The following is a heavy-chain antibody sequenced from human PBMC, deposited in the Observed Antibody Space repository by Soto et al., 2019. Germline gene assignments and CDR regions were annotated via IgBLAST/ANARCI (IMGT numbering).Heavy chain of an antibody. V-gene: IGHV3-21*01. CDR2: ISSSSSYI. Sequence: GGSLRLSCAASGFTFSSYSMNWVRQAPGKGLEWVSSISSSSSYIYYADSVKGRFTISRDNAKNSLYLQMNSLRAEDTAVYYCARDKGSSYGLGAFDYWGQGTLVTVSS. D-gene: IGHD5-18*01. J-gene: IGHJ4*02. CDR1: GFTFSSYS. CDR3: ARDKGSSYGLGAFDY.